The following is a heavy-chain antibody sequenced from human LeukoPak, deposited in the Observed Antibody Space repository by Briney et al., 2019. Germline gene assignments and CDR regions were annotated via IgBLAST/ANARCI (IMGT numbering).Heavy chain of an antibody. J-gene: IGHJ4*02. Sequence: GGSLRLSCAASGFTFSSYSMNWVRQAPGKGLEWVSSISSSSSYIYYADSVKGRFTISRDNAKDSLSLQMNSLRAEDTAVYYCARQRGSGCLDYWGQGTLVTVSS. CDR3: ARQRGSGCLDY. CDR1: GFTFSSYS. CDR2: ISSSSSYI. D-gene: IGHD6-19*01. V-gene: IGHV3-21*01.